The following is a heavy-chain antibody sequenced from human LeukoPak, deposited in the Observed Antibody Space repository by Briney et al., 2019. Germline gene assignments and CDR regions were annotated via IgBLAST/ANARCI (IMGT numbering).Heavy chain of an antibody. D-gene: IGHD3-10*01. CDR1: GGSISSYY. V-gene: IGHV4-59*12. J-gene: IGHJ4*02. CDR2: IYYSGST. CDR3: AREVGSELDY. Sequence: SETLSLTCTVSGGSISSYYWSWIRQPPGKGLEWIGYIYYSGSTYYNPSLKSRVTISVDRSKNQFSLKLSSVTAADTAVYYCAREVGSELDYWGQGTLVTVSS.